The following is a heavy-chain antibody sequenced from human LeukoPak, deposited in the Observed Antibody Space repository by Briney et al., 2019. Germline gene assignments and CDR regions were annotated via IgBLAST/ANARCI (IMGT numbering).Heavy chain of an antibody. V-gene: IGHV7-4-1*02. CDR2: INTNTGNP. CDR1: GYTFTSYA. Sequence: ASVKVSCKASGYTFTSYAMNWVRQAPGQGLEWMGWINTNTGNPTYAQGFTGRFVFPLDTSVSTAYLQISSLKAEDTAVYYCARVYSSGWYPIGWYFDLWGRGTLVTVSS. J-gene: IGHJ2*01. CDR3: ARVYSSGWYPIGWYFDL. D-gene: IGHD6-19*01.